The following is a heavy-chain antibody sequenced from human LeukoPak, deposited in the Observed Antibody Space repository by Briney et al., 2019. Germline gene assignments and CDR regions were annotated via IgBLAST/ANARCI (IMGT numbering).Heavy chain of an antibody. CDR1: GYRLTELS. CDR3: ATGSAGGNFDY. CDR2: FEPEDGET. V-gene: IGHV1-24*01. D-gene: IGHD2-15*01. J-gene: IGHJ4*02. Sequence: GASVKVSCEVSGYRLTELSMHWVRQAPGKGLEWMGGFEPEDGETIYTQKFQGRVTMTEDTSTDTAYMEVSSLRSEDTAVFYCATGSAGGNFDYWGQGTLVTVSS.